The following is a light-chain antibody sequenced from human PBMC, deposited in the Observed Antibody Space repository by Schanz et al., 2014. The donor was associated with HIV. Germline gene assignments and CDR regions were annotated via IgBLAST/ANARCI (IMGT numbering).Light chain of an antibody. CDR2: GAS. J-gene: IGKJ4*01. Sequence: EIVLTQSPATLSVSPGERVTLSCRARQTVSNNLAWYQQKPGQAPRLLMYGASNRATGIPDRFSGTGSGTDFTLTISSLEPEDFAVYYCQYFGNSGGTFGGGTKVEIK. CDR1: QTVSNN. V-gene: IGKV3-20*01. CDR3: QYFGNSGGT.